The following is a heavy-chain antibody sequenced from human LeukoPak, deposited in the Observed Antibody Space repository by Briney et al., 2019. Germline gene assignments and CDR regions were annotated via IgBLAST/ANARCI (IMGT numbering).Heavy chain of an antibody. V-gene: IGHV3-21*04. CDR2: ISSSSSYI. J-gene: IGHJ4*02. CDR3: AKEGFSSSWYYFDY. Sequence: PGGSLRLSCAASGFTFSSYSMNWVRQAPGKGLEWVSSISSSSSYIYYADLVKGRFTISRDNAKNSLYLQMNSLRAEDTAVYYCAKEGFSSSWYYFDYWGQGTLVTVSS. D-gene: IGHD6-13*01. CDR1: GFTFSSYS.